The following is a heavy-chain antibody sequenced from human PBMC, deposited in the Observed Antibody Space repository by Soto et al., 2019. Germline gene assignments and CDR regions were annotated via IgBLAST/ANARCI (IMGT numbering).Heavy chain of an antibody. V-gene: IGHV1-69*12. Sequence: QVQLVQSGAEVKKPGSSVKVSCKDSGDTFYNYAISWVRQAPGQGLEWMGGIIPIFGTANYAQKFQGRVTITADESTSTAYMEMRSLRSDDTAVYYCARSAQDIILVPTAIGSLDYWGQGTLVPVSS. D-gene: IGHD2-2*01. CDR1: GDTFYNYA. CDR2: IIPIFGTA. CDR3: ARSAQDIILVPTAIGSLDY. J-gene: IGHJ4*02.